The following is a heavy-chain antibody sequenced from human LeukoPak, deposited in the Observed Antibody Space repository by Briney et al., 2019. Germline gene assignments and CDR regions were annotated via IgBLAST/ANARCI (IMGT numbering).Heavy chain of an antibody. CDR3: ARGGEYYDILTGYYYYYYMDV. D-gene: IGHD3-9*01. V-gene: IGHV1-18*01. J-gene: IGHJ6*03. CDR1: GYTFTSHG. Sequence: GASVKVSCKASGYTFTSHGISWVRQAPGQGLEWMGWISAYNGNTNYAQKLQGRVTMTTDTSTSTAYMELRSLRSDDTAVYYCARGGEYYDILTGYYYYYYMDVWGKGTTVTISS. CDR2: ISAYNGNT.